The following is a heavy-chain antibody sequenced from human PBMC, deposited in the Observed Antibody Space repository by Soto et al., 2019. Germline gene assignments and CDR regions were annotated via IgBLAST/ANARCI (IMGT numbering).Heavy chain of an antibody. V-gene: IGHV4-59*01. CDR3: AREDPTVIVFDY. Sequence: SETLSLTCTVSGGSISSYYWSWIRQPPGKGLEWIGYIYYSGSTNYNPSLKSRVTISVDTSKNQFSLKLSSVTAADTAVYYCAREDPTVIVFDYWGQGTLVTVSS. CDR1: GGSISSYY. CDR2: IYYSGST. J-gene: IGHJ4*02. D-gene: IGHD4-17*01.